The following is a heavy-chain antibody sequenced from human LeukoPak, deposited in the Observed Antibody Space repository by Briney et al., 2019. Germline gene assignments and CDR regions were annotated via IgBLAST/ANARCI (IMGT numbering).Heavy chain of an antibody. V-gene: IGHV3-21*01. CDR1: GFTFSTYS. CDR3: TRGFDISDY. D-gene: IGHD3-9*01. Sequence: GGSLRLSCAASGFTFSTYSMSWVRQAPGKGLEWVSSISDNSYWIYYADSVEGRFIISRDNARNSLYLQMNSLRVEDTAMYYCTRGFDISDYWGQGTVVTVSS. CDR2: ISDNSYWI. J-gene: IGHJ4*02.